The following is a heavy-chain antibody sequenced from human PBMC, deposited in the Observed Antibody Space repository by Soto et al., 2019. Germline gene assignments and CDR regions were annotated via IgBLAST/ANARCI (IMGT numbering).Heavy chain of an antibody. CDR1: GFTFSSYA. V-gene: IGHV3-30-3*01. Sequence: GGSLRLSCAASGFTFSSYAMHWVRQAPGKGLEWVAVTSCDGSNKYYADSVKGRVTISRDNSKNTLYLQMNSLRAEDTAVYYCARDKSPYSSGWHNRHFDYWGRGTLVTVSS. CDR3: ARDKSPYSSGWHNRHFDY. D-gene: IGHD6-19*01. CDR2: TSCDGSNK. J-gene: IGHJ4*02.